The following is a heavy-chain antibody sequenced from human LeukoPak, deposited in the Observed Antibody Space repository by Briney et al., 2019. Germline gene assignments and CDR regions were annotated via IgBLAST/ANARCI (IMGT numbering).Heavy chain of an antibody. J-gene: IGHJ3*02. CDR3: ARDYYDFWSGYQDAFDI. CDR2: IYYSGST. D-gene: IGHD3-3*01. Sequence: PSETLSLTCTVSGGSISSYYWSWIRQPPGKGLEWIGYIYYSGSTNYNPSLKSRVTISVDTSKNQFSLKLSSVTAADTAAYYCARDYYDFWSGYQDAFDIWGQGTMVTVSS. V-gene: IGHV4-59*01. CDR1: GGSISSYY.